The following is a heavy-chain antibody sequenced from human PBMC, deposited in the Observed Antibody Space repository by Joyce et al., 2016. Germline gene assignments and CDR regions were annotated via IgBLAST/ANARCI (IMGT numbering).Heavy chain of an antibody. CDR3: ARDGFLEWLGDDY. Sequence: QLQLQESGPGLVKPSETLSLTCTVSGGSISSSSLDWGWIRQPPGKGLEWIGSIFYSGSTYYNPSLKSRVTISVDTSKNHFSLKLNSVTAADTAVYYCARDGFLEWLGDDYWGQGTLVTVSS. CDR1: GGSISSSSLD. CDR2: IFYSGST. D-gene: IGHD3-3*01. J-gene: IGHJ4*02. V-gene: IGHV4-39*07.